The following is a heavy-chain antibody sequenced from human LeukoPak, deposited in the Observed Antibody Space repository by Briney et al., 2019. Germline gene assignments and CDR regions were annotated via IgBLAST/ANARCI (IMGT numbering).Heavy chain of an antibody. J-gene: IGHJ4*02. Sequence: GSLRLSCAASGFTFSGSALHWVRQASGKGLEWIGSIYHSESTYYNPSLKSRVTISVDTSKNQSSLKLSSVTAADTAIYFCARGKSRGSHIDYWGQGTLVTVSS. CDR3: ARGKSRGSHIDY. D-gene: IGHD1-26*01. V-gene: IGHV4-38-2*01. CDR1: GFTFSGSA. CDR2: IYHSEST.